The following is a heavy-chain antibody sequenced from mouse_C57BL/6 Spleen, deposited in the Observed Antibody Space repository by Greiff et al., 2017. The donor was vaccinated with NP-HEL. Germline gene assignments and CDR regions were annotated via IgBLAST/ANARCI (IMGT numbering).Heavy chain of an antibody. V-gene: IGHV1-54*01. CDR2: INPGSGGT. CDR3: ARSHYSNYVAMDY. J-gene: IGHJ4*01. D-gene: IGHD2-5*01. CDR1: GYAFTNYL. Sequence: VQLQQSGAELVRPGTSVKVSCKASGYAFTNYLIEWVKQRPGQGLEWIGVINPGSGGTNYNEKFKGKATLTADKSSSTAYMQLSSLTSEDSAVYFCARSHYSNYVAMDYWGQGTSVTVSS.